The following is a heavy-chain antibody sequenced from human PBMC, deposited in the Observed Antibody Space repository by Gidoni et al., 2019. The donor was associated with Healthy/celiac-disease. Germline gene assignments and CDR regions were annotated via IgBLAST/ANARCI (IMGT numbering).Heavy chain of an antibody. CDR2: IRSKAYGGTT. CDR3: TRGVDWFDP. V-gene: IGHV3-49*03. Sequence: EVQLVESGGGLVQPGRSLRLSCTASGFTFGDCAMSWFRQAPGKGLEGVGFIRSKAYGGTTEYAASLKGRFTISRDDSKSIAYLQMNSLKTEDTAVYYCTRGVDWFDPWGQGTLVTVSS. CDR1: GFTFGDCA. J-gene: IGHJ5*02. D-gene: IGHD3-3*01.